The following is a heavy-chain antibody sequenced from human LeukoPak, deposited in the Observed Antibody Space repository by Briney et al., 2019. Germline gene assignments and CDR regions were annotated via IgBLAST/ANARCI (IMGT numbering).Heavy chain of an antibody. CDR2: IKSKNDGGTT. CDR3: TTNPYDKTGYHI. D-gene: IGHD3-9*01. V-gene: IGHV3-15*01. CDR1: GLTFSKAW. J-gene: IGHJ3*02. Sequence: PGGSLRLSCAASGLTFSKAWMTWVRQAPGEGLEWVGRIKSKNDGGTTNYAEPVKGRFIISRDDSKNTLYLQMNSLETEDTAVYYCTTNPYDKTGYHIWGQGTMVTVSS.